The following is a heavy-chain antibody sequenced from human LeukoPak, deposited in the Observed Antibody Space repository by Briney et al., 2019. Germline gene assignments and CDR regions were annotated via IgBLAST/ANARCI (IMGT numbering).Heavy chain of an antibody. Sequence: VSVKVSCRASGYTFTSYDINWVRQATGQGLELMGWMNPNSGNTGYTQKFQGRVTMTRNTSISTAYMELSSLRSEDTAVYYCVRAGGYYYYYMDVWGKGTKVTVSS. CDR3: VRAGGYYYYYMDV. CDR1: GYTFTSYD. V-gene: IGHV1-8*01. D-gene: IGHD3-22*01. J-gene: IGHJ6*03. CDR2: MNPNSGNT.